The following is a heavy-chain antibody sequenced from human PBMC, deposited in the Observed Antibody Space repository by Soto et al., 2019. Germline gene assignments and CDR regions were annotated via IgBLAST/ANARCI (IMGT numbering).Heavy chain of an antibody. CDR3: AKDLDYSSSPRGAFDY. CDR1: GFTFSSYA. D-gene: IGHD6-6*01. V-gene: IGHV3-23*01. Sequence: EVQLLESGGGLVQPGGSLRLSCAASGFTFSSYAMSWVRQAPGKGLEWVSAISGSGGSTYYADSVKGRFTISRDNSKNTLYLQMNSLRAEDTAVYYCAKDLDYSSSPRGAFDYWGQGTLVTVSS. J-gene: IGHJ4*02. CDR2: ISGSGGST.